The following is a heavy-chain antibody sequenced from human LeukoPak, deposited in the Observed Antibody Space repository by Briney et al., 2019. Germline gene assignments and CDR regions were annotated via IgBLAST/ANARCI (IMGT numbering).Heavy chain of an antibody. J-gene: IGHJ5*02. CDR2: LYPGSSDT. V-gene: IGHV5-51*01. D-gene: IGHD3-10*01. CDR3: ARSRITTGIHSFDP. Sequence: GESLKISWQGSGYSFTTYWIGWVPQMPGKGLGGMGVLYPGSSDTRYSPSFQGHVTISADKTISTPYLQWSSLTASDTAMYYCARSRITTGIHSFDPWGQGTLVTVSS. CDR1: GYSFTTYW.